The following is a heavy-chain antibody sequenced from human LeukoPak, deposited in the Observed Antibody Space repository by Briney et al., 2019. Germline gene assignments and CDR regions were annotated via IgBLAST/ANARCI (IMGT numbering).Heavy chain of an antibody. CDR1: GFTFSSYA. CDR3: AKGMLWVVVAAAFTHLDY. CDR2: ISGSGGST. V-gene: IGHV3-23*01. D-gene: IGHD2-15*01. J-gene: IGHJ4*02. Sequence: EPGGSLRLSCAASGFTFSSYAMSWVRQAPGKGLEWVSAISGSGGSTYYADSVKGRFTISRDNSKNTLYLQMNSLRAEDTAVYYCAKGMLWVVVAAAFTHLDYWGQGTLVTVSS.